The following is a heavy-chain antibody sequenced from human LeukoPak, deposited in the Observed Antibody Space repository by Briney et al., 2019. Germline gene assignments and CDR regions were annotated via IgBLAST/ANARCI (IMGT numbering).Heavy chain of an antibody. D-gene: IGHD2-21*02. Sequence: PSETLSLTCTVSGGSISSGDYYWSWIRQPPGKGLEWIGYIYYSGSTNYNPSLKSRVTISVDTSKNQFSLKLSSVTAADTAVYYCARGAYCGGDCYTLDPPNYYYYGMDVWGQGTTVTVSS. J-gene: IGHJ6*02. CDR1: GGSISSGDYY. CDR2: IYYSGST. V-gene: IGHV4-61*08. CDR3: ARGAYCGGDCYTLDPPNYYYYGMDV.